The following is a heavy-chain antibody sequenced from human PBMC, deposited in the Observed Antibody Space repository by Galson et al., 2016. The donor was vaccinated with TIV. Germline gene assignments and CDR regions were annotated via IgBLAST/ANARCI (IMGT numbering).Heavy chain of an antibody. CDR1: GDSISSSTYY. Sequence: SETLSLTCIISGDSISSSTYYWGWIRQPPGKGLEWIGSIYFTGSTHYTPSLKSRVTISLDTSKNQFSLKLSSVTAADTAVYYCARHSDIAADFNYWGQGNLTTVSS. CDR3: ARHSDIAADFNY. J-gene: IGHJ4*02. D-gene: IGHD2-21*01. V-gene: IGHV4-39*01. CDR2: IYFTGST.